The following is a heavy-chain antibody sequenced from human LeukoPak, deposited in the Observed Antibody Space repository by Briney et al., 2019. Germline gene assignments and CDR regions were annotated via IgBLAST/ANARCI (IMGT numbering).Heavy chain of an antibody. CDR2: ISANSGNT. CDR1: GYTFINYG. CDR3: ARDGRVLGGDYGDY. Sequence: ASVKVSCKASGYTFINYGISWVRQAPGQGPEWMGWISANSGNTKFAQKVQGRITMTTDTSTSTAYMELRSLRSDDTAVYYCARDGRVLGGDYGDYWGQGTLVTVSS. V-gene: IGHV1-18*01. J-gene: IGHJ4*02. D-gene: IGHD4-17*01.